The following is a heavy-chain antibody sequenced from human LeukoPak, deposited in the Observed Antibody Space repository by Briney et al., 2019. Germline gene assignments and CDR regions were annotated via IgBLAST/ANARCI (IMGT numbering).Heavy chain of an antibody. CDR3: ATRGPDVEMASWSFDY. V-gene: IGHV1-69-2*01. CDR2: VDPEDGET. D-gene: IGHD5-24*01. CDR1: GYTFTDYY. J-gene: IGHJ4*02. Sequence: ATVKISCKVSGYTFTDYYMHWGQQAPGKGLEWMGLVDPEDGETIYAEKFQGRVTITAATSTDTAYMELSSLRSEDTAVYYCATRGPDVEMASWSFDYWGQGTLVTVSS.